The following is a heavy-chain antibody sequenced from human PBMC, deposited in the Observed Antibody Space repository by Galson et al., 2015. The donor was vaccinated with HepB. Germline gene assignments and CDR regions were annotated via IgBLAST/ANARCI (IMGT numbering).Heavy chain of an antibody. J-gene: IGHJ4*02. Sequence: SLRLSCAASGFTFSSYGMHWVRQAPGKGLEWVAVIWSDGSNKYYADSVKGRFTISRDNSKNTLYLQMNSLRVEDTAVYYCARALSYDSSGYPLNPPDYWGQGTLVTVSS. CDR2: IWSDGSNK. V-gene: IGHV3-33*01. CDR3: ARALSYDSSGYPLNPPDY. D-gene: IGHD3-22*01. CDR1: GFTFSSYG.